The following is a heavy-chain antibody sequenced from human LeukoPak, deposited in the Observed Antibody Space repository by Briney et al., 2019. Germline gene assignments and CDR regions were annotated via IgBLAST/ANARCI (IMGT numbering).Heavy chain of an antibody. CDR2: TYYRSKWFN. Sequence: SQTLSLTCAISGDSVSSDRASWNWIRQSPSRGLEWLGRTYYRSKWFNDYAVSVKSRIRINPDTSKNQFSLQLNSVTPADTAVYYCTRDGPNYYDSSGHSRGDAFDIWGQGTMVTVSS. V-gene: IGHV6-1*01. J-gene: IGHJ3*02. D-gene: IGHD3-22*01. CDR3: TRDGPNYYDSSGHSRGDAFDI. CDR1: GDSVSSDRAS.